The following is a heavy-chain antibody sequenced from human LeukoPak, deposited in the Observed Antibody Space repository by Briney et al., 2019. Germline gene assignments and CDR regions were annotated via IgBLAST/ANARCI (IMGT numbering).Heavy chain of an antibody. V-gene: IGHV1-69*04. CDR1: GGTFSSYA. J-gene: IGHJ4*02. CDR3: ARVGTGGNSSRDY. CDR2: IIPILGIA. D-gene: IGHD6-13*01. Sequence: ASVKGSCKASGGTFSSYAISWVRQAPGQGLEWMGRIIPILGIANYAQKFQGRVTITADKSTSTAYMELSSLRSEDTAVYYCARVGTGGNSSRDYWGQGTLVTVSS.